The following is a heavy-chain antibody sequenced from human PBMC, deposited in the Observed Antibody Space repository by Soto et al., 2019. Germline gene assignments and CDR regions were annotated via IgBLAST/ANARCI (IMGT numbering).Heavy chain of an antibody. CDR2: IHSDHRT. CDR3: ASLYCSGGSCYQGSSAFDI. CDR1: GFTVSSKH. Sequence: EVQLVDSGGVLIQPGGSLRLTRAASGFTVSSKHMSWVRQAPGRGLEWVSVIHSDHRTYYADSVKGRFTISRDNSKNTLYLQMNSLRAEDTAVYYCASLYCSGGSCYQGSSAFDIWGQGTMVTVSS. V-gene: IGHV3-53*01. J-gene: IGHJ3*02. D-gene: IGHD2-15*01.